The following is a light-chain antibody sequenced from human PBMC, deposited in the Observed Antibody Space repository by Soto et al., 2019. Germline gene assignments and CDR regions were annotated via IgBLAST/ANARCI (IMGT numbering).Light chain of an antibody. CDR1: SSDVGGYNY. CDR3: SSYTSSSTPDV. J-gene: IGLJ1*01. Sequence: QSALTQAASVSGSPGQSITISCTGTSSDVGGYNYVSWYQQHPGKAPKLMIYEVSNRPSGVSNRFSGSKSGNMASLTISGLQAEDEADYYCSSYTSSSTPDVFGTGTKVTVL. V-gene: IGLV2-14*01. CDR2: EVS.